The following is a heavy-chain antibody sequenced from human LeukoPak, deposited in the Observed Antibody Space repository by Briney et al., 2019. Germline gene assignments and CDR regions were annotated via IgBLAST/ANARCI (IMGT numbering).Heavy chain of an antibody. CDR1: EFTFSSYS. CDR2: ITNSGNSK. CDR3: ANTYYDFWSGYDY. D-gene: IGHD3-3*01. J-gene: IGHJ4*02. Sequence: GGSLRLSCAASEFTFSSYSMNWVRQAPGKGLEWVSYITNSGNSKSYADSVKGRFTISRDNSKNTLYLQMNSLRAEDTAVYYCANTYYDFWSGYDYWGQGTLVTVSS. V-gene: IGHV3-48*01.